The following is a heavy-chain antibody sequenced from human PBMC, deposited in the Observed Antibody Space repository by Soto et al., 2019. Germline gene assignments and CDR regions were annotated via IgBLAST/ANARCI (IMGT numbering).Heavy chain of an antibody. CDR3: ARGRDWFDP. CDR1: GGSISSSSYY. CDR2: IYYSGST. Sequence: SETLSLTCTVSGGSISSSSYYWGWIRQPPGKGLEWIGSIYYSGSTYYNPSLKSRVTISVDTSKNQFSLKLSSVTAADTAVYYCARGRDWFDPWGQGTLVTVSS. J-gene: IGHJ5*02. V-gene: IGHV4-39*07. D-gene: IGHD2-15*01.